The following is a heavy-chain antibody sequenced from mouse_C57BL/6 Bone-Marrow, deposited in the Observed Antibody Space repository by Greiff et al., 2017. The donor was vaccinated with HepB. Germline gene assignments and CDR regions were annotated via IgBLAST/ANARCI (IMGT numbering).Heavy chain of an antibody. CDR1: GFSLTSYG. CDR3: AKRRGNSYYYAMDY. J-gene: IGHJ4*01. Sequence: VKLVESGPGLVAPSQSLSITCTVSGFSLTSYGVDWVRQPPGKGLEWLGVIWGGGSTNYNSALMSRLSISTDNSKSQVFLKMNSLQTDDTAMYYCAKRRGNSYYYAMDYWGQGTSVTVSS. D-gene: IGHD2-1*01. V-gene: IGHV2-9*01. CDR2: IWGGGST.